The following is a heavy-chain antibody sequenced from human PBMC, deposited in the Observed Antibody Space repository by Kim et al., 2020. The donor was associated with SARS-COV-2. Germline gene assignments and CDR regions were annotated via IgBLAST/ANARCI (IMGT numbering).Heavy chain of an antibody. CDR1: GFTFSNAW. CDR3: TTERGGHS. CDR2: IITKTDGGTT. J-gene: IGHJ4*02. D-gene: IGHD3-16*01. Sequence: GGSLRLSCAASGFTFSNAWMNWVRQAPGNGLEWVGRIITKTDGGTTDYAAPVKGRFTISRDDSKNTLYLQMNSLKTEDTAIYYCTTERGGHSWGQGTLVIVSS. V-gene: IGHV3-15*01.